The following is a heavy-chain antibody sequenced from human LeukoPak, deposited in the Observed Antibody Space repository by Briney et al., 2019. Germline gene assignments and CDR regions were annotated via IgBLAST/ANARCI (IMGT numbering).Heavy chain of an antibody. CDR1: GFPFSNYA. D-gene: IGHD3-22*01. CDR3: AKEFYDSSGYRSRCDY. V-gene: IGHV3-23*01. J-gene: IGHJ4*02. CDR2: ISGSGDKK. Sequence: GGSLRLSCAASGFPFSNYAMSWVRQAPGRGLEWVSAISGSGDKKSYADSVKGWFTISRANSKNTLYLQMNSLRAEDTAVYYCAKEFYDSSGYRSRCDYWGQGTLVTVSS.